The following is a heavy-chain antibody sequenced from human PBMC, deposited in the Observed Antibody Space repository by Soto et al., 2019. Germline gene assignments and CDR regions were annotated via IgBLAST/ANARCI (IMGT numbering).Heavy chain of an antibody. J-gene: IGHJ6*02. D-gene: IGHD3-16*02. CDR2: ISGSGGST. V-gene: IGHV3-23*01. CDR3: AKGLSSVIYYYGMDV. Sequence: GGSLRLSCAASGFTFSSYAMSWVRQAPGKGLEWVSGISGSGGSTYYADSVKGRFTTSRDYSKNTLYLQMNSLRAEDTAVYYCAKGLSSVIYYYGMDVWGQGTTVTVSS. CDR1: GFTFSSYA.